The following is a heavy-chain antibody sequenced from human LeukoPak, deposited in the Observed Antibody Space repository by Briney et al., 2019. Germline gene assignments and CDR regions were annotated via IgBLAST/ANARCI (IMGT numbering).Heavy chain of an antibody. V-gene: IGHV7-4-1*02. D-gene: IGHD3-22*01. CDR3: ARDLVGYYYDSSGYYSLGY. Sequence: GASVKVSCKASGYTFTNYAMNWVRQAPGQGLEWMGWISTNTGNPTYAQAFTGRFVFSLDTSVSTAYLQISSLKAEDTAVYYCARDLVGYYYDSSGYYSLGYWGQGTRVTVSS. CDR1: GYTFTNYA. J-gene: IGHJ4*02. CDR2: ISTNTGNP.